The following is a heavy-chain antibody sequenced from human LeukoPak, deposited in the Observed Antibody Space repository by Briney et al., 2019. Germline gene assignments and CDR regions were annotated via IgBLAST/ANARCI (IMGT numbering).Heavy chain of an antibody. J-gene: IGHJ3*02. CDR3: ARHSPNYDYVWGSYRPDAFDI. Sequence: SETLSLTCTVSGGSISSYYWSWIRQPPGKGLEWIGYIYYSGSTSYNPSLKSRVTISVDTSKNQFSLKLSSVTAADTAVYYCARHSPNYDYVWGSYRPDAFDIWGQGTMVTVSS. D-gene: IGHD3-16*02. V-gene: IGHV4-59*08. CDR1: GGSISSYY. CDR2: IYYSGST.